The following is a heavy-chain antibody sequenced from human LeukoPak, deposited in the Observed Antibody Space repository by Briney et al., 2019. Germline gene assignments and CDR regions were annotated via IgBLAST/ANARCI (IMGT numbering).Heavy chain of an antibody. CDR2: ISGSSGNI. CDR1: GFTFSRFS. D-gene: IGHD3-3*01. Sequence: PPGGSLRLSCAASGFTFSRFSMTWVRQAPGKGLEWVSYISGSSGNIHYADSVKGRFTISRDNSKNTLYLQMNSLRAEDTAVYYCAKAFKFGVIIPPTYYYYYMDVWGKGTTVTVSS. CDR3: AKAFKFGVIIPPTYYYYYMDV. J-gene: IGHJ6*03. V-gene: IGHV3-48*01.